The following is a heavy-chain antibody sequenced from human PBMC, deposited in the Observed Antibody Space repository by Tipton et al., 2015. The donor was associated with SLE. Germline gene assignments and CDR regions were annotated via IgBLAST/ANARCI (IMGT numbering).Heavy chain of an antibody. J-gene: IGHJ4*02. V-gene: IGHV3-30*02. CDR1: GFTFRTYG. CDR2: IRFDGNVK. Sequence: QLVQSGGGVVQPGGSLRLSCAASGFTFRTYGMHWVRQAPGKGLEWVSFIRFDGNVKQCADSVRGRFTISRDNSKNTLSLQMDSLRPEDTSIYYCASILGNTNPSDFWGQGTLVTVSS. D-gene: IGHD2-8*01. CDR3: ASILGNTNPSDF.